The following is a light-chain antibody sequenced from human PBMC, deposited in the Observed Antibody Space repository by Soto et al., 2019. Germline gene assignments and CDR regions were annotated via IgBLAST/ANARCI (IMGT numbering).Light chain of an antibody. CDR1: SSDVGGYNY. V-gene: IGLV2-8*01. CDR2: EVS. Sequence: QSALTQPPSASGSPGQSVTISCTGTSSDVGGYNYVSWYQQHPGKAPKLMIYEVSKRPSGVPDRFSGSKSVNTASLTVSGLQAEDEADYYCSSSAGSNNPVFGTGTKVTVL. J-gene: IGLJ1*01. CDR3: SSSAGSNNPV.